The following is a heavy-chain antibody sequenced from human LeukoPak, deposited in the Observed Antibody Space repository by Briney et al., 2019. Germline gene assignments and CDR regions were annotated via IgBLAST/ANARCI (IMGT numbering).Heavy chain of an antibody. J-gene: IGHJ4*02. V-gene: IGHV4-59*01. D-gene: IGHD4-17*01. CDR1: GGSISGSY. CDR3: ARGIESYGDYGY. Sequence: SETLSLTCTVSGGSISGSYWSWIRQPPGKGLEWVAYMYNSGSANYNPSLKSRVTISIDTSKNQFSLKLSSLTAADTAIYYCARGIESYGDYGYWGQGILVTVSS. CDR2: MYNSGSA.